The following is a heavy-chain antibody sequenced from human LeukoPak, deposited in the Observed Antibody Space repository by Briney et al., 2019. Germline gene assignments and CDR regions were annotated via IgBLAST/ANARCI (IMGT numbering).Heavy chain of an antibody. Sequence: PGGSLRLSCAASGFTFSSYSMNWVRQAPGKGLEWVSSISSSGSYIYYADSVKGRFTISRDNAKNSLYLQMNSLRAEDTAVYYCARGFQYYYGSGSYWGQGTLVTVSS. CDR2: ISSSGSYI. V-gene: IGHV3-21*01. CDR3: ARGFQYYYGSGSY. D-gene: IGHD3-10*01. J-gene: IGHJ4*02. CDR1: GFTFSSYS.